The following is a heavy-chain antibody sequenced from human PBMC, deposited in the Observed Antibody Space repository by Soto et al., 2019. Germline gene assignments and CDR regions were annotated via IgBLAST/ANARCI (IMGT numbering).Heavy chain of an antibody. Sequence: SETLSLTCTVSGGSISSYYWSWIRQPPGKGLEWIGYIYYSGSTNYNPSLKSRVTISVDTSKNQFSLKLSSVTAADTAVYYCARGGWFDPWGQGTLVTVSS. CDR1: GGSISSYY. CDR3: ARGGWFDP. J-gene: IGHJ5*02. V-gene: IGHV4-59*01. CDR2: IYYSGST.